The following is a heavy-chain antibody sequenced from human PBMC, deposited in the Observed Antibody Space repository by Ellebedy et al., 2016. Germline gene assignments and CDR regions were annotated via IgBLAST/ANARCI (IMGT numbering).Heavy chain of an antibody. J-gene: IGHJ4*02. CDR1: GFTFSDAA. D-gene: IGHD5-18*01. V-gene: IGHV3-23*01. CDR3: AKDMQLSY. Sequence: GGSLRLXCAASGFTFSDAAMSWVRQAPGKGLEWVSLISSSGDNTYYADSVKGRFTISRDDSKSTLYLEMNSLRAEDTAVYYCAKDMQLSYWGQGTLVTVSS. CDR2: ISSSGDNT.